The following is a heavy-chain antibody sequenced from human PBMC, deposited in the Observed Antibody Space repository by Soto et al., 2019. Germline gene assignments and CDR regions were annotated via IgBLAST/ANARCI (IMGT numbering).Heavy chain of an antibody. D-gene: IGHD3-10*01. CDR2: ISGNGGST. V-gene: IGHV3-23*01. Sequence: PGGSLRLSCAASGFTFSTYAMSWVRQAPGKGLEWVSGISGNGGSTYYADSVRGRFTISRDNSKSTLYLQVISLRAEDTALYYCAKDMYYYGSDGAPFDYWGQGTLVTVSS. CDR1: GFTFSTYA. J-gene: IGHJ4*02. CDR3: AKDMYYYGSDGAPFDY.